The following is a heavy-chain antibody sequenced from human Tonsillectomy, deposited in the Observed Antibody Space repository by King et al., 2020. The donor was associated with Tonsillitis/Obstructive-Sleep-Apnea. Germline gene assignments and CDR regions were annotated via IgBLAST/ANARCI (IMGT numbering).Heavy chain of an antibody. Sequence: VQLVESGGGLVQPGGSLRLSCAASGFTFSSYGMHWVRQAPGKGLEYVSAISGDGGGTSYANSVKGRFTISRDNSNNTLYLQMGSLRAEDMGVYYCARYKGLTIFGVVPYYYMDVWGKGTTVTVSS. V-gene: IGHV3-64*01. J-gene: IGHJ6*03. CDR3: ARYKGLTIFGVVPYYYMDV. CDR2: ISGDGGGT. D-gene: IGHD3-3*01. CDR1: GFTFSSYG.